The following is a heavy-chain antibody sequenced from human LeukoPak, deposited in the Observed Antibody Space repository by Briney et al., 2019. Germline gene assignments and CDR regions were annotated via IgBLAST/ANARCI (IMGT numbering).Heavy chain of an antibody. CDR1: GFTFSSYE. D-gene: IGHD2-2*01. J-gene: IGHJ4*02. CDR2: ISSSGSTI. Sequence: GGSLRLSCAASGFTFSSYEMNWVRQAPGKGLEWVSYISSSGSTIYYADSVKGRFTISRDNAKNSLYLQMNSPRAEDTAVYYCARRSSRSFDYWGQGTLVTVSS. V-gene: IGHV3-48*03. CDR3: ARRSSRSFDY.